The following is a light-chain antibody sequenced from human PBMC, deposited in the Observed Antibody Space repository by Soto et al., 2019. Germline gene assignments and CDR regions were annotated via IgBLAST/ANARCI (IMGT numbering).Light chain of an antibody. CDR2: KAS. Sequence: DIQMTQSPSTLSASVGDRVTITCRASQSISSWLAWYQQKPGKAPKLLIYKASSLESGVQSRFSCSGSGTEFTLTISSLQPDDFATYYCQHRGTFGQGTKVEIK. CDR1: QSISSW. J-gene: IGKJ1*01. V-gene: IGKV1-5*03. CDR3: QHRGT.